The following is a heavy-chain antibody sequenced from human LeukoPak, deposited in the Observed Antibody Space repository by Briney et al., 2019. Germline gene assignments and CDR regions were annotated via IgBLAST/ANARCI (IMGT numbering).Heavy chain of an antibody. Sequence: SETLSLTCTVSGGSISSYYWSWIRQPAGKGLEWIGRIYTSGSTNYNPSLKGRVTMSVDTSKNQFSLQLNSVTAAATAVYYCARGRGSSWYYFDSWGQGTLVTVSS. D-gene: IGHD6-13*01. CDR1: GGSISSYY. J-gene: IGHJ4*02. CDR2: IYTSGST. CDR3: ARGRGSSWYYFDS. V-gene: IGHV4-4*07.